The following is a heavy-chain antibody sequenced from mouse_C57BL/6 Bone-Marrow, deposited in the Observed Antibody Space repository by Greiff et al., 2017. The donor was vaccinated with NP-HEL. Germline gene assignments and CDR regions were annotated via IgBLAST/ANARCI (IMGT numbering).Heavy chain of an antibody. CDR2: INSDGGST. Sequence: DVMLVESGGGLVQPGESLKLSCESNEYEFPSHDMSWVRKTPEKRLELVAAINSDGGSTYYPDTMERRFIISRDNTKKTLYLQLSSLRSEDTALYYCARHSSVARNYAMDYWGQGTSVTVSS. J-gene: IGHJ4*01. CDR1: EYEFPSHD. D-gene: IGHD1-1*01. V-gene: IGHV5-2*01. CDR3: ARHSSVARNYAMDY.